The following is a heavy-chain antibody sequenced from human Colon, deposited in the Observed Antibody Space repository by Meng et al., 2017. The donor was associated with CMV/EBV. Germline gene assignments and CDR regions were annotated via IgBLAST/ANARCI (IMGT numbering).Heavy chain of an antibody. CDR3: RAYSGSLRVDVFDI. D-gene: IGHD5-12*01. J-gene: IGHJ3*02. V-gene: IGHV3-73*01. Sequence: GGSLRLSCAASGYTFSDSTIHWVRQASGKGLEWLGRISRKTNNYATVYAASVKGRFTISRDDSKNTAFLQLNSLKTEDTALYYCRAYSGSLRVDVFDIWGQGTVVTVSS. CDR1: GYTFSDST. CDR2: ISRKTNNYAT.